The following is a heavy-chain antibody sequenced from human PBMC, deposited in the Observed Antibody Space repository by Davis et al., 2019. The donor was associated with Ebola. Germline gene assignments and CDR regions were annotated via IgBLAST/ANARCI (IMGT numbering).Heavy chain of an antibody. CDR2: ISAYNGNT. CDR3: ARITVGVAGTDEYMHH. D-gene: IGHD6-19*01. V-gene: IGHV1-18*01. Sequence: AASVKVSCKASGYTFTSYGISWVRQAPGQGLEWMGWISAYNGNTNYAQKLQGRVTMTTDTSTSTAYMELRSLRSDDTAVYYCARITVGVAGTDEYMHHWGQGTLITVSS. J-gene: IGHJ1*01. CDR1: GYTFTSYG.